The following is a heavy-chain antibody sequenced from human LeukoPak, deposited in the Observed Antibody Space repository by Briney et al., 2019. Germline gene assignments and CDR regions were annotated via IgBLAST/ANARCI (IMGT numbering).Heavy chain of an antibody. D-gene: IGHD3-3*01. J-gene: IGHJ6*03. CDR3: AREGNDFWSGYEDYYYYMDV. Sequence: SETLSLTCAVYGGSFSGYYWSWIRQPPGKGLEWIGEINHSGSTNYNPSLKSRVAISVDTSKNQFSLKLSSVTAADTAVYYCAREGNDFWSGYEDYYYYMDVWGKGTTVTVSS. CDR1: GGSFSGYY. V-gene: IGHV4-34*01. CDR2: INHSGST.